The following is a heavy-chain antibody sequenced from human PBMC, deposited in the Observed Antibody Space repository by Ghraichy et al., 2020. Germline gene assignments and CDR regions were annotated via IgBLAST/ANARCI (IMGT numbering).Heavy chain of an antibody. CDR3: ARAYSYGRSYWYFDL. D-gene: IGHD5-18*01. V-gene: IGHV4-61*01. J-gene: IGHJ2*01. Sequence: SETLSLTCTVSGASVSSRNYYWSWIRQPPGKGLEWIGYIYYGGSTNYNPSLKSRVTISVDTSNNQFSLRLSSLTAADTAIYSCARAYSYGRSYWYFDLWGRGTLVTVSS. CDR1: GASVSSRNYY. CDR2: IYYGGST.